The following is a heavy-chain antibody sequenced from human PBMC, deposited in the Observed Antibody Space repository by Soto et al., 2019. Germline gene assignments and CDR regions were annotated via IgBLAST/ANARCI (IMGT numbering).Heavy chain of an antibody. Sequence: EASVKVSCKASGGTFSSYAISWVLQAPGQGLEWMGGIIPIFGTANYAQKFQGRVTITADKSTSTAYMELSSLRSEDTAVYYCAAVSDYYDSSGYYYVRYFDLWGRGTLVTVSS. J-gene: IGHJ2*01. CDR1: GGTFSSYA. D-gene: IGHD3-22*01. CDR3: AAVSDYYDSSGYYYVRYFDL. CDR2: IIPIFGTA. V-gene: IGHV1-69*06.